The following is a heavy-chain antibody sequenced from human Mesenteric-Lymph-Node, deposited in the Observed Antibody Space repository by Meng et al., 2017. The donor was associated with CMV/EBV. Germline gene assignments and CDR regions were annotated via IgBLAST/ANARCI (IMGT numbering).Heavy chain of an antibody. Sequence: GSLRLSFTVSGCSISSYHWSWSRQPPGKGLEWFGYIYYSGSTNYNPSLKSRVTISVDTSKNQFSLKLSSVTAADTAVYYCASTRKGGYNEFDYWGQGTLVTVSS. J-gene: IGHJ4*02. D-gene: IGHD5-24*01. CDR2: IYYSGST. CDR3: ASTRKGGYNEFDY. V-gene: IGHV4-59*01. CDR1: GCSISSYH.